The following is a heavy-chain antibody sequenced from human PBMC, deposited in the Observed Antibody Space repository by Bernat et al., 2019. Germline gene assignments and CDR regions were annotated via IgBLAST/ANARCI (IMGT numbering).Heavy chain of an antibody. D-gene: IGHD5/OR15-5a*01. CDR1: GGSFSGYY. Sequence: QVQLQQWGAGLLKPSETLSLTCAVYGGSFSGYYWSWIRQPPGNGLDWIGEINHSGSTNYNPSLKSRVTISVDTSKNQFSLKLSSVTAADTAVYYCASLRTADHAFDIWGQGTMVTVSS. V-gene: IGHV4-34*01. CDR2: INHSGST. J-gene: IGHJ3*02. CDR3: ASLRTADHAFDI.